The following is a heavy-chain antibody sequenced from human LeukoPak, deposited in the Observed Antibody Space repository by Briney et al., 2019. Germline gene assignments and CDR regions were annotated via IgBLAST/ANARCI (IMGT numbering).Heavy chain of an antibody. J-gene: IGHJ6*02. CDR1: GGSISSGGYY. V-gene: IGHV4-61*08. Sequence: SETLSLTCTVSGGSISSGGYYWSWIRQPPGKGLEWLGYVYYSGSATYNPSLKSRVTISVDTSKNQFSLRLSSVTAADTAVYYCARDGSNWSNDYYHGVDVWGQGTTVTVSS. D-gene: IGHD4-11*01. CDR3: ARDGSNWSNDYYHGVDV. CDR2: VYYSGSA.